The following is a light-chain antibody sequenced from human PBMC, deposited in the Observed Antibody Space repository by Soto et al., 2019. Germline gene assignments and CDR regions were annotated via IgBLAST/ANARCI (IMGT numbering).Light chain of an antibody. V-gene: IGKV3-20*01. J-gene: IGKJ3*01. Sequence: EIVLTQSPGTLSLSPGERATLSCRASQSINNRYLAWYQQKPGQAHRLLIYAASSRATGIPDRFSGSGSGTDFTLTISRLEPEDFAVYYCQQFGSSPGFTFGPGTKVDIK. CDR2: AAS. CDR1: QSINNRY. CDR3: QQFGSSPGFT.